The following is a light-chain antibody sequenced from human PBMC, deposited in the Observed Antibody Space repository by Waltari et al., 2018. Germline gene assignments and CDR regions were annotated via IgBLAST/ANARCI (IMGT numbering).Light chain of an antibody. CDR2: GAS. V-gene: IGKV3-20*01. J-gene: IGKJ1*01. CDR1: QSVSSSY. CDR3: QQYGSSPRT. Sequence: EIVLTQSPGTLSLSPGERATLSCRASQSVSSSYLAWYQQKPGQAPRLLIYGASSRATGIPDRFSGNGSETDFTLTISRLEPEDFAVYYCQQYGSSPRTFGQGTKVEIK.